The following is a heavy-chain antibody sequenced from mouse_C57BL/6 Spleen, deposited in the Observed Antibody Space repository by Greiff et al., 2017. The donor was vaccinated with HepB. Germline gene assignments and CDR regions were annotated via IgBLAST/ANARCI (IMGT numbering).Heavy chain of an antibody. J-gene: IGHJ1*03. V-gene: IGHV3-6*01. CDR2: ISYDGSN. Sequence: DVQLQESGPGLVKPSQSLSLTCSVTGYSITSGYYWNWIRQFPGNKLEWMGYISYDGSNNYNPSLKNRISITRDTSKNQVFLKLNSLPTEDTATYYCARAGKYWYFDVWGTGTTVTVSS. D-gene: IGHD2-1*01. CDR1: GYSITSGYY. CDR3: ARAGKYWYFDV.